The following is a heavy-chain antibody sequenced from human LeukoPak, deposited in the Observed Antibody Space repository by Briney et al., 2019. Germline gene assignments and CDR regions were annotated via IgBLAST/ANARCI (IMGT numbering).Heavy chain of an antibody. CDR1: GDSIKNGAYT. D-gene: IGHD5/OR15-5a*01. V-gene: IGHV4-30-2*01. Sequence: SETLSLTCAVSGDSIKNGAYTWSWIRQPPGKGLEWIGDIYHSGSTNYNPSLKSRVTLSVDMSKNQFSLNLSSVTAADTAVYWCARQRTVSTTRGFDTWGQGTMVTVSS. J-gene: IGHJ3*02. CDR3: ARQRTVSTTRGFDT. CDR2: IYHSGST.